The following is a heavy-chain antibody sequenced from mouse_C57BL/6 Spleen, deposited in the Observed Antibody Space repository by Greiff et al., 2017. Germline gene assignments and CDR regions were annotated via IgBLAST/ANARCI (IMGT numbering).Heavy chain of an antibody. CDR1: GYTFTDYY. CDR2: INPNNGGT. J-gene: IGHJ3*01. D-gene: IGHD2-1*01. CDR3: ARGIYYGNYVDY. Sequence: EVQLQQSGPELVKPGASVKISCKASGYTFTDYYMNWVKQSHGKSLEWIGDINPNNGGTSYNQKFKGKATLTVDKSSSTAYMELRSLTSEDSAVYYCARGIYYGNYVDYWGQGTLVTVSA. V-gene: IGHV1-26*01.